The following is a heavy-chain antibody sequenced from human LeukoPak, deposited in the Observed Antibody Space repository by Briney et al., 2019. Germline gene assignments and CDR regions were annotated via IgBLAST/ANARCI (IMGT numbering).Heavy chain of an antibody. J-gene: IGHJ6*02. V-gene: IGHV3-23*01. D-gene: IGHD5-12*01. CDR1: GFTFSSYA. Sequence: PGGSLRLSCAASGFTFSSYAMSWVRQAPGKGLEWVSAISGSGGSTYYADSVKGRFTISRDNSKNTLYLQMNSLRAEDTAVYYCAKDIVATIMWYYYGMDVWGQGTTVTVSS. CDR3: AKDIVATIMWYYYGMDV. CDR2: ISGSGGST.